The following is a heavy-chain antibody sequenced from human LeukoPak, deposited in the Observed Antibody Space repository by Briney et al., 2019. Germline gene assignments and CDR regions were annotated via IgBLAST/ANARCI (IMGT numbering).Heavy chain of an antibody. V-gene: IGHV3-30*04. Sequence: GGSLRLSCAASGFTFSSYAMHWVRQAPGKGLEWVAVISYDGSNKYYADSVKGRFTISRDNSKNTLYLQMNSLRAEDTAVYYCARDLIPVTMVRGVILESNWFDPWGQGTLVTVSS. CDR3: ARDLIPVTMVRGVILESNWFDP. CDR2: ISYDGSNK. J-gene: IGHJ5*02. CDR1: GFTFSSYA. D-gene: IGHD3-10*01.